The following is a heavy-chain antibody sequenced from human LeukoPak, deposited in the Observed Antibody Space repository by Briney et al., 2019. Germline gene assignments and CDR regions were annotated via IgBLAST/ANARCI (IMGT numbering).Heavy chain of an antibody. V-gene: IGHV4-59*11. J-gene: IGHJ5*02. D-gene: IGHD6-13*01. CDR1: GGSISPHY. Sequence: SETLSLTCTVSGGSISPHYWSWIRQPPGKGLEWIGYIYYSGSTNYNPSLKSRVTISVDTSKNQFSLKLSSVTAADTAVYYCARDRGIAARWFDPWGQGTLVTVSS. CDR3: ARDRGIAARWFDP. CDR2: IYYSGST.